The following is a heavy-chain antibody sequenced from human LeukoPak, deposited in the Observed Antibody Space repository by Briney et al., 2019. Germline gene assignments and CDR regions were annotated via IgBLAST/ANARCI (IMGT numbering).Heavy chain of an antibody. V-gene: IGHV3-11*04. J-gene: IGHJ4*02. CDR2: ISPSGTDI. CDR3: AKDRHDYLDY. Sequence: GGSLRLSCAVSGFTFSDTYMTWIRQAPGKGLESLSYISPSGTDISYADSVKGRFTISRDNAKNSLYLQMNSLRPEDTAVYFCAKDRHDYLDYWGQGTLVTVSS. CDR1: GFTFSDTY.